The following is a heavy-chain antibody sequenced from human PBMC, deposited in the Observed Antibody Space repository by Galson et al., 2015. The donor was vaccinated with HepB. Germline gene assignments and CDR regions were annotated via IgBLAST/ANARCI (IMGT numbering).Heavy chain of an antibody. CDR2: FDPEDGET. CDR1: GYTLTELS. D-gene: IGHD4-17*01. J-gene: IGHJ4*02. Sequence: SVKVSCKVSGYTLTELSMHWVRQAPGKGLEWMGGFDPEDGETIYAQKFQGRVTMTEDTSTDTAYMELSSLRSEGTAVYYCATRFDYGDPGVNYYFDYWGQGTLVTVSS. CDR3: ATRFDYGDPGVNYYFDY. V-gene: IGHV1-24*01.